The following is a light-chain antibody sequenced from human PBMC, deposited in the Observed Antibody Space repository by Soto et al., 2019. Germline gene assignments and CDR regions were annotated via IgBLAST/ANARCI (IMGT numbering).Light chain of an antibody. CDR3: QQYKDSMWT. V-gene: IGKV1-5*01. Sequence: DIQMTQSPSTLSASVGDRVTITCRASQTVERWLAWYQQKPGRAPSLLISDVSSLERGVPSRFSGSGSATEFTLAISGLQPDDFATYYCQQYKDSMWTFGKGTKV. CDR1: QTVERW. J-gene: IGKJ1*01. CDR2: DVS.